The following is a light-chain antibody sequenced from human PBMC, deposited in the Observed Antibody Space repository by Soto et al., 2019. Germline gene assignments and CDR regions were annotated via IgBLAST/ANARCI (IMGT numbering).Light chain of an antibody. V-gene: IGLV2-14*01. CDR2: DVS. Sequence: QSVLTQPASGSGAPGRSITISCTGTSSDVGGYNYVSWYQQHPGKAPKLMIYDVSNRPSGVSNRFSGSKSGHTASLTISGLQAEDEADYYCSSYTSSSTLIVFGTGTKVTV. J-gene: IGLJ1*01. CDR1: SSDVGGYNY. CDR3: SSYTSSSTLIV.